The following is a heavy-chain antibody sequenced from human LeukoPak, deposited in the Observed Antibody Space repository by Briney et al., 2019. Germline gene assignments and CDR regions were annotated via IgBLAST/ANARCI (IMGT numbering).Heavy chain of an antibody. CDR3: GRDSNGSDGYFDY. CDR1: GFTFSSYL. D-gene: IGHD6-25*01. Sequence: RGCLRPSSAASGFTFSSYLMSCVSQAPGGWLEWVANIKQDGSEKYYVDSVKGRFIISKSTAKNSLYLQMNSLRAEVTAVYYCGRDSNGSDGYFDYWGQGTLVTVSS. J-gene: IGHJ4*02. V-gene: IGHV3-7*01. CDR2: IKQDGSEK.